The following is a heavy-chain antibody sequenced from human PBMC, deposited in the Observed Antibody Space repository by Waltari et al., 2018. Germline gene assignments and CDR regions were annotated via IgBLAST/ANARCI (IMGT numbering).Heavy chain of an antibody. CDR1: GGSISSHY. Sequence: QVQLQESGPGLVKPSETLSLTCPVSGGSISSHYCSWIRQPPGKGLEWIGYIYYSGSTNYNPSLKSRVTISVDTSKNQFSLKLSSVTAADTAVYYCARWGMLQLWFFGGQGTLVTVSS. D-gene: IGHD5-18*01. V-gene: IGHV4-59*08. CDR3: ARWGMLQLWFF. CDR2: IYYSGST. J-gene: IGHJ4*02.